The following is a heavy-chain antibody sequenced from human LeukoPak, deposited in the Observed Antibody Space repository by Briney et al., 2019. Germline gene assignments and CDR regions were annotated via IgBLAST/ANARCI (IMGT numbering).Heavy chain of an antibody. CDR1: GYTFTSYA. J-gene: IGHJ4*02. V-gene: IGHV1-3*01. CDR3: ARVDSSSWHFDY. Sequence: GASVKVSCKASGYTFTSYAMHWVRQAPGQRLEWIGWINAGNGNTKYSQKFQGRVTITRDTSASTAYMELSSLRSEDTAVYYCARVDSSSWHFDYWGQGTLVTVSS. D-gene: IGHD6-13*01. CDR2: INAGNGNT.